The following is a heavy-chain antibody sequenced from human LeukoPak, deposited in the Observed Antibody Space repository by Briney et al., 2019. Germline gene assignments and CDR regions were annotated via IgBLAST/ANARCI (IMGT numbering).Heavy chain of an antibody. CDR1: GFTFGDYA. J-gene: IGHJ5*02. Sequence: PGGSLRLSCTASGFTFGDYAMSWFRQAPGKGLEWVGFIRSKAYGGTTEYAASVKGRFTISRDDSKSIAHLQVNSLKTEDTAVYYCTRARVPNWFDPWGQGTLVTVSS. V-gene: IGHV3-49*03. CDR3: TRARVPNWFDP. D-gene: IGHD3-3*01. CDR2: IRSKAYGGTT.